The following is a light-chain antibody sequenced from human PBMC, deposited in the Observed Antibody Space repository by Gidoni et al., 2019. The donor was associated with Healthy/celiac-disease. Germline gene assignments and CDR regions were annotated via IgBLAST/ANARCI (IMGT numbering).Light chain of an antibody. J-gene: IGKJ4*01. Sequence: DIQMTQSPSSLSASVGDRVTITCRASQSISSYLNWYQQKPGKAPKLLIYAAYSVQSGVPARFSGSGSGTYFTLTISSLEPEDFATYFCQQCYSTPPTFGGGTKVEIK. V-gene: IGKV1-39*01. CDR3: QQCYSTPPT. CDR1: QSISSY. CDR2: AAY.